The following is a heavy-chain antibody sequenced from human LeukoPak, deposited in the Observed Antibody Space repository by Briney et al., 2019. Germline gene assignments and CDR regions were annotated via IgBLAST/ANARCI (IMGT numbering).Heavy chain of an antibody. J-gene: IGHJ1*01. CDR3: ARDQTYYVSSGYYYVTYFQH. CDR2: ISTGGST. V-gene: IGHV4-4*07. CDR1: GASISSSY. D-gene: IGHD3-22*01. Sequence: SETLSLTCTVSGASISSSYCTWIRQPAGEGLEWIGRISTGGSTTYNPSFKSRVTMSLDTSKDQFSLNLTSVTAADTAVYYCARDQTYYVSSGYYYVTYFQHWGQGILVTVSS.